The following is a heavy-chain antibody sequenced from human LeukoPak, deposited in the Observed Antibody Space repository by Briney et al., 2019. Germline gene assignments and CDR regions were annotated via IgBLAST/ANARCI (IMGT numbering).Heavy chain of an antibody. CDR3: ARDNCITIVGVPYYRWFDP. D-gene: IGHD3-3*01. CDR2: IIPILGIA. Sequence: SVKVSCKASGGSFSSYAISWVRQAPGQGLEWMGRIIPILGIANYAQKFQGRVTITADKSTSTAYMELSSLRSEDTAVYYCARDNCITIVGVPYYRWFDPWGQGTLVTVSS. J-gene: IGHJ5*02. V-gene: IGHV1-69*04. CDR1: GGSFSSYA.